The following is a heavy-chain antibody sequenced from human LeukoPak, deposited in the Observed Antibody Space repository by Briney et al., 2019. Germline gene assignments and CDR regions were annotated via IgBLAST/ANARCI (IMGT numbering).Heavy chain of an antibody. CDR3: ARDRHSFYSSGWYDY. Sequence: ASVKVSCKASGYTFTSYYMHWVRQAPGQGLEWMGIINPSGGSTSYAQKFQGRVTMTRDTSTSTVYMELSSLSSEDTAVYYCARDRHSFYSSGWYDYWGQGTLVTVSS. CDR1: GYTFTSYY. J-gene: IGHJ4*02. V-gene: IGHV1-46*01. D-gene: IGHD6-19*01. CDR2: INPSGGST.